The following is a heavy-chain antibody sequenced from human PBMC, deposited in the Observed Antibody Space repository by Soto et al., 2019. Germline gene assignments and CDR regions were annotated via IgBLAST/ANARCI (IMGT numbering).Heavy chain of an antibody. CDR1: GGSFSGYY. J-gene: IGHJ5*02. D-gene: IGHD3-10*01. Sequence: PSETLSLTCAVYGGSFSGYYWSWIRQPPGKGLEWIGEINHSGSTNYNPSLKSRVTISVDTSKNQFSLKLSSVTAADTAVYYCARFLTMVRGVIPMFDPWGQGTLVTVSS. V-gene: IGHV4-34*01. CDR3: ARFLTMVRGVIPMFDP. CDR2: INHSGST.